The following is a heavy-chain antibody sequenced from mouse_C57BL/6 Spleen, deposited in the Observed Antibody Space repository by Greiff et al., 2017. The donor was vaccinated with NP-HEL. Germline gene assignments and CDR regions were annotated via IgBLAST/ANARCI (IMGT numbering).Heavy chain of an antibody. D-gene: IGHD1-1*01. CDR1: GYTFTDYN. Sequence: EVQLQQSGPELVKPGASVKMSCKASGYTFTDYNMHWVKQSHGKSLEWIGYINPNNGGTSYNQKFKGKATLTVNKSSSTAYMELRSLTSEDSAVYYCARSYGSRWYFDVWGTGTTVTVSS. CDR3: ARSYGSRWYFDV. CDR2: INPNNGGT. J-gene: IGHJ1*03. V-gene: IGHV1-22*01.